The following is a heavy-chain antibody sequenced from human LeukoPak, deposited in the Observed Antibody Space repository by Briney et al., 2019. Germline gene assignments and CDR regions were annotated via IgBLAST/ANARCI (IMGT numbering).Heavy chain of an antibody. J-gene: IGHJ3*02. CDR3: ARHRDPIFGVVIIYAFDI. V-gene: IGHV4-38-2*01. CDR1: GYSISSGYY. D-gene: IGHD3-3*01. CDR2: IYHSGST. Sequence: SETLSLTCAVSGYSISSGYYWGWIRQPPGKGLEWIESIYHSGSTYYNPSLKSRVTISVDTSKNQFSLKLSSVTAADTAVYYCARHRDPIFGVVIIYAFDIWGQGTMVTVSS.